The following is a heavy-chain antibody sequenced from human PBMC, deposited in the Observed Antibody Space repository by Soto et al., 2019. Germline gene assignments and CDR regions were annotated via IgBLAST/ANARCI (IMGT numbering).Heavy chain of an antibody. D-gene: IGHD2-2*01. V-gene: IGHV1-69*06. CDR2: IIPIFGTA. Sequence: SVKVSCKASGGTFSSYAISWVRQAPGQGLEWMGGIIPIFGTANYAQKFQGRVTITADKSTSTAYMELSSLRSEDTAVYYCASSRMVPAATALSYSYGMDVWGQGTTVTVSS. CDR1: GGTFSSYA. J-gene: IGHJ6*02. CDR3: ASSRMVPAATALSYSYGMDV.